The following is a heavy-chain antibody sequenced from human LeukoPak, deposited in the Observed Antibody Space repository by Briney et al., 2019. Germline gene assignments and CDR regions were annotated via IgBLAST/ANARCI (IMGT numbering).Heavy chain of an antibody. CDR3: ARVWVVPAAVDY. J-gene: IGHJ4*02. V-gene: IGHV3-74*01. CDR2: INTDGSST. D-gene: IGHD2-2*01. Sequence: GSLRLSCAASGFTFSSYWMHWVRQAPGKGLVWVSRINTDGSSTSYADSVKGRFTISRDNAKNTLYLQMNSLRAEDTAVYYCARVWVVPAAVDYWGQGTLVTVSS. CDR1: GFTFSSYW.